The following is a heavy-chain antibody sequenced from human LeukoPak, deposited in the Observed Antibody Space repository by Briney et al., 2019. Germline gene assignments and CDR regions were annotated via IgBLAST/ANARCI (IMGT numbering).Heavy chain of an antibody. Sequence: GGSLRLSCAASGFTFSSYAMSWVRQAPGKGLEWVSTFSVSGGSTHYIDSVKGRFTISRDNSKSTPYLQMNSLRVEDTAVYYCAKLTGTSGYWGQGTLVTVSS. V-gene: IGHV3-23*01. CDR2: FSVSGGST. J-gene: IGHJ4*02. CDR3: AKLTGTSGY. D-gene: IGHD1-20*01. CDR1: GFTFSSYA.